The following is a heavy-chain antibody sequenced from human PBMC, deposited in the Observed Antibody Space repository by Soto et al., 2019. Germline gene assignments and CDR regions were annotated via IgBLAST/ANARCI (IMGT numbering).Heavy chain of an antibody. V-gene: IGHV4-59*08. CDR1: GGSISSYY. CDR3: ARHFRGGGAFDI. Sequence: QVQLQESGPGLVKPSETLSLXXTXSGGSISSYYWSWIRQPPGKGLEWIGYIYYSGSTNYNPSLKGRLTKPTDTSKHQFPLKLSSVPAADTAVDYCARHFRGGGAFDIWGQGTMVTVSS. J-gene: IGHJ3*02. D-gene: IGHD3-10*01. CDR2: IYYSGST.